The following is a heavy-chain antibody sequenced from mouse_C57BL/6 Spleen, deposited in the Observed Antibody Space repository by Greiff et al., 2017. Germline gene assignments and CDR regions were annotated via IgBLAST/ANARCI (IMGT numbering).Heavy chain of an antibody. CDR1: GYTFTDYN. V-gene: IGHV1-22*01. CDR2: INPNNGGT. CDR3: ALTAQATYYAMDY. Sequence: EVQLQQSGPELVKPGASVKMSCKASGYTFTDYNMHWVKQSHGKSLEWIGYINPNNGGTSYNQKFKGKATLTVNKSSSTAYMELRSLTSEDSAVYYCALTAQATYYAMDYWGQGTSVTVSS. J-gene: IGHJ4*01. D-gene: IGHD3-2*02.